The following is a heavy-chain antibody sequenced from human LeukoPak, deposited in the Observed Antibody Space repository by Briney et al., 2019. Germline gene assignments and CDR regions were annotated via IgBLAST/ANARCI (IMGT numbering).Heavy chain of an antibody. D-gene: IGHD3-16*01. CDR3: ARDSFGGGGYYFDY. Sequence: ASVKVSCKASGGTFSSYAISWVRQAPGQGLEWMGGIIPIFGTANYAQMFQGRVTITADESTSTANMELSSLRSEDTAVYYCARDSFGGGGYYFDYWGQGTLVTVSS. CDR1: GGTFSSYA. J-gene: IGHJ4*02. CDR2: IIPIFGTA. V-gene: IGHV1-69*13.